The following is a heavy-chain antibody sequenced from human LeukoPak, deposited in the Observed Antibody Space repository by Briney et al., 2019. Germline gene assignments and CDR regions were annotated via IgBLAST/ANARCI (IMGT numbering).Heavy chain of an antibody. J-gene: IGHJ6*03. D-gene: IGHD5-18*01. CDR3: ARDGGYSYGLAQYCYMDV. V-gene: IGHV4-4*07. Sequence: SETLSLTCTVSGGSISSYYSIRIRQPAGKGLEWIGRMYTSGSINYNSSLKSRVTMSVDTSKNQFSLRLSSVTAADTAVYYCARDGGYSYGLAQYCYMDVWGKGTTVTVSS. CDR2: MYTSGSI. CDR1: GGSISSYY.